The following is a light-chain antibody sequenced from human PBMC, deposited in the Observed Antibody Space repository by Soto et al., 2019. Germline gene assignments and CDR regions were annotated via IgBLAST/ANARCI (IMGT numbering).Light chain of an antibody. J-gene: IGLJ3*02. CDR1: NIGSKS. CDR2: YDS. V-gene: IGLV3-21*04. Sequence: SYELTQPPSVSVAPGKTARITCGGNNIGSKSVHWYQQKPGQAPVLVIYYDSDRPSGIPERFSASNSGNTATLTISRVEAGDEADYYCQVWDSISDHPVFGGGTKLTVL. CDR3: QVWDSISDHPV.